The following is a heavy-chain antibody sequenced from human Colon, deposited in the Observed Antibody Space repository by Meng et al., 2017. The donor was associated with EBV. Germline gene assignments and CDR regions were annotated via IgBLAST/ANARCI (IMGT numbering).Heavy chain of an antibody. Sequence: QVQLQQWGAGLLTPPGTLSLTSAVNGGSLSRAYWNWLRQPPGKGLEWIGEIIHGGSPSYNPSLKSRVTISIDTSKNQLSLMLSSVTAADTAVYYCARRPTGIDYRGQGTLVTVS. D-gene: IGHD2-8*02. CDR3: ARRPTGIDY. V-gene: IGHV4-34*12. CDR1: GGSLSRAY. CDR2: IIHGGSP. J-gene: IGHJ4*02.